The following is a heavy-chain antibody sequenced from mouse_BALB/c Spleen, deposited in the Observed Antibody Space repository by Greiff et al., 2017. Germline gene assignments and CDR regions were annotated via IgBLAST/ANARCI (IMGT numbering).Heavy chain of an antibody. CDR1: GYTFTDYE. J-gene: IGHJ3*01. CDR3: TRSRPNYDGSSWFAY. Sequence: QVQLQQSGAELVRPGASVTLSCKASGYTFTDYEMHWVKQTPVHGLEWIGAIDPETGGTAYNQKFKGKATLTADKSSSTAYMELRSLTSEDSAVYYCTRSRPNYDGSSWFAYWGQGTLVTVSA. D-gene: IGHD1-1*01. CDR2: IDPETGGT. V-gene: IGHV1-15*01.